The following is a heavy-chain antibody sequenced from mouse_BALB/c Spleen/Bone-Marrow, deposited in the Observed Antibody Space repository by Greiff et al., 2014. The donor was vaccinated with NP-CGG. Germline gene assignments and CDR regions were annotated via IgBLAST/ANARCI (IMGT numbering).Heavy chain of an antibody. J-gene: IGHJ2*01. Sequence: DVMLVESGGGLVQPGGSLKLSCAASGFTFSSYGMSWVRQTPDKGLELVATINSNGGSTYYPDSVKGRFTISRDNAKNTLYLQMSSLESEDTAMYYCARDYYGSSDYWGQGTTLTVSS. CDR1: GFTFSSYG. D-gene: IGHD1-1*01. CDR3: ARDYYGSSDY. CDR2: INSNGGST. V-gene: IGHV5-6-3*01.